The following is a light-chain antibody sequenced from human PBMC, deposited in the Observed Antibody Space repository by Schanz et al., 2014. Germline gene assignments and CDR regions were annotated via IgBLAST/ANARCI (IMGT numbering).Light chain of an antibody. CDR1: QSVSSY. CDR2: GAS. CDR3: QQYGNSPPFT. V-gene: IGKV3-20*01. Sequence: EIVLTQSPATLSLSPGERATLSCRASQSVSSYLAWYQQKPGQAPRLLIYGASSRATGIPDRFSGSGSVTDFTLTISTLEPEDFAVYYCQQYGNSPPFTFGQGTRLEIK. J-gene: IGKJ2*01.